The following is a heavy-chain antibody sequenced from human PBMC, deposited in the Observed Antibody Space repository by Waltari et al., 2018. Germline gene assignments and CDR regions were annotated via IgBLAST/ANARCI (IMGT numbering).Heavy chain of an antibody. J-gene: IGHJ4*02. CDR1: GHTFSAYY. CDR3: ARDLMTTVTTEFYFDY. V-gene: IGHV1-2*02. CDR2: INPKSGDT. Sequence: QVQLVQSGAEMRKPGASVKVSCQPSGHTFSAYYVNRVRQAPGQGREWMGWINPKSGDTHYAQNFQGRATMTRDTSISTVYMELSRLTSDDTAVYYCARDLMTTVTTEFYFDYWGQGTLVIISS. D-gene: IGHD4-4*01.